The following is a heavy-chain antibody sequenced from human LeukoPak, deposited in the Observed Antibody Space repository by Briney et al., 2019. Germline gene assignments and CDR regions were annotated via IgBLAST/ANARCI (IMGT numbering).Heavy chain of an antibody. D-gene: IGHD1-1*01. CDR3: ARDALPFHWHEGNYFMDV. V-gene: IGHV1-46*01. J-gene: IGHJ6*03. CDR2: INPNRGST. Sequence: ASVKVSCKASGYTFTSYYMYWVRQAPGQGLEWMGIINPNRGSTSYAQKFQGRVTIIADKSTSTAYMELRSLRSEDTAVYYCARDALPFHWHEGNYFMDVWGKGTTVTVSS. CDR1: GYTFTSYY.